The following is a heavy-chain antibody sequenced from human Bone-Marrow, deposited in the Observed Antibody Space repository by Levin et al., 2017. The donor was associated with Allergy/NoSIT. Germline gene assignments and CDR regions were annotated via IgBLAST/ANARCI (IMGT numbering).Heavy chain of an antibody. CDR2: IYTDGNT. V-gene: IGHV3-66*01. J-gene: IGHJ3*02. CDR3: ARDEGTTGTTDAFDI. Sequence: VASVKVSCAASGFTVSRNYITWVRQAPGKGLEWVSVIYTDGNTYYADSVKGRFTISRDNSKNTVYLQMNSLRADDTAVYYCARDEGTTGTTDAFDIWGQGTMVTVSS. D-gene: IGHD1-1*01. CDR1: GFTVSRNY.